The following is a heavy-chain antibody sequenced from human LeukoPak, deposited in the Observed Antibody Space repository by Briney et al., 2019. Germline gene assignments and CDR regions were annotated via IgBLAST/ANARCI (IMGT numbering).Heavy chain of an antibody. CDR3: AREESGSKAY. CDR1: GFTFSSYW. CDR2: IKQDGSEK. D-gene: IGHD1-26*01. J-gene: IGHJ4*02. V-gene: IGHV3-7*03. Sequence: GGSLRLSCVASGFTFSSYWMSWVCQAPGKGLEWVANIKQDGSEKYYVDSVKGRFTISRDNAKNSLYLQMNSLRAEDTAVYYCAREESGSKAYWGQGTLVTVSS.